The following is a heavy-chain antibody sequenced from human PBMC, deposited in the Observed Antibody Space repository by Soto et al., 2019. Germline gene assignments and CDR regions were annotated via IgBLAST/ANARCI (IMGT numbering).Heavy chain of an antibody. CDR1: GYTFTSYY. D-gene: IGHD2-15*01. CDR3: AREMDCSGGSCYLHFQH. J-gene: IGHJ1*01. CDR2: INPSGGST. V-gene: IGHV1-46*03. Sequence: ASVKVSCKASGYTFTSYYMHWVRQAPGQGLEWMGIINPSGGSTSYAQKFQGRVTMTRDTSTSTVYMELSSLRSEDTAVYYCAREMDCSGGSCYLHFQHWGQGTLVTVSS.